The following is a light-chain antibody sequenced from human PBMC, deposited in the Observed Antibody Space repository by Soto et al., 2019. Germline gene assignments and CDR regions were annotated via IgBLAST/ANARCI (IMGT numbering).Light chain of an antibody. CDR3: QQRSNWPFT. Sequence: EIVLTQSPDTLSLSPGERVPLSCRASQSISSYSAWYQQKPGQAPRLLIYDASNRATGIPARFTGSGSGTDVTLSRSSLEPEDFAVYYCQQRSNWPFTFGQGTRLEIK. J-gene: IGKJ5*01. CDR1: QSISSY. V-gene: IGKV3-11*01. CDR2: DAS.